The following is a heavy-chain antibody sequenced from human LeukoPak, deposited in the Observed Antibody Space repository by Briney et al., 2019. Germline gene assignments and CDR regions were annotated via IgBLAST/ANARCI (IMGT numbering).Heavy chain of an antibody. J-gene: IGHJ4*02. CDR2: IRSTANGYAT. CDR1: GFTFSGSA. Sequence: GGSLRLSCAASGFTFSGSALHWVRQASGKGLEWVGRIRSTANGYATAYAASVKGRFTISRDDSKNTAYLQMDSLKTEDTAVYYCTTATRYFDWLSYWGQGTLVTVSS. V-gene: IGHV3-73*01. CDR3: TTATRYFDWLSY. D-gene: IGHD3-9*01.